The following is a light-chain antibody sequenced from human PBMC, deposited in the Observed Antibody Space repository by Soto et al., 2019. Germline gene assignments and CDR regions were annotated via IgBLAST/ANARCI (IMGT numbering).Light chain of an antibody. V-gene: IGKV3-11*01. CDR2: DAS. J-gene: IGKJ4*01. Sequence: EIVLTQSPATLSLSPGERATLSCRASQRVSSYLAWYQQKPGQAPRLLLYDASNRATGIPARFSGSGSGTDFTLTISSLEPEDFAVYYCQQRSNWLPLTFGGGTKVEIK. CDR1: QRVSSY. CDR3: QQRSNWLPLT.